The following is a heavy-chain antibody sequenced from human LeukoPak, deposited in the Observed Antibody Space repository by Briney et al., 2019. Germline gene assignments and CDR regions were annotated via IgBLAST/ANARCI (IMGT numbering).Heavy chain of an antibody. V-gene: IGHV3-11*01. J-gene: IGHJ4*02. CDR2: INGGGGTY. Sequence: PGGSLRLSCAASGFTFSDYYMSWIRQAPGKGLEWVSYINGGGGTYYYADSVRGRFTNSRDNAKNTLYLQMNSLRAEDTAVYYCVKGGLWADFDYWGQGTLVTVSS. D-gene: IGHD3/OR15-3a*01. CDR1: GFTFSDYY. CDR3: VKGGLWADFDY.